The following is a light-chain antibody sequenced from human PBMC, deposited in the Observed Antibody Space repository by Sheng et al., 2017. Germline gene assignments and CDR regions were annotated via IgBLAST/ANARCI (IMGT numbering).Light chain of an antibody. CDR1: SSNIGAGYN. CDR2: GDN. CDR3: QTYDRTLSGWV. Sequence: QSVLTQPPSVSGAPGQRVTISCTGSSSNIGAGYNVHWYQQLPGTAPKLLIYGDNNRPSGVPDRFSGSKSGTSASLAITGLQAEDEANYYCQTYDRTLSGWVFGGGTKVSVL. V-gene: IGLV1-40*01. J-gene: IGLJ3*02.